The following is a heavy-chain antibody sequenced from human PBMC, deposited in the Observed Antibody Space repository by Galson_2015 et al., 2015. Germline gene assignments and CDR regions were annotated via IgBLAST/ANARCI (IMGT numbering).Heavy chain of an antibody. CDR3: AREGAYLEWLFGAFDI. V-gene: IGHV6-1*01. CDR2: TYYRSKWYN. D-gene: IGHD3-3*01. J-gene: IGHJ3*02. Sequence: CAISGDSVSSNSAAWNWIRQSPSRGLEWLGRTYYRSKWYNDYAVSVKSRITINPDTSKNQFSLQLNSVTPEDTAVYYCAREGAYLEWLFGAFDIWGQGTMVTVSS. CDR1: GDSVSSNSAA.